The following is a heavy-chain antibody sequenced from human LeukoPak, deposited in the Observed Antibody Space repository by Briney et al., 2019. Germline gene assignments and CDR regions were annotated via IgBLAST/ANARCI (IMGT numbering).Heavy chain of an antibody. CDR2: ISYDGSNK. Sequence: GGSLRLSCAASGFTVSSKYMSWIRQAPGKGLEWVAVISYDGSNKYYADSVKGRFTISRDNSKNTLYLQMNSLRTEDTAVYYCAKDLSGSYSMFDYWGQGTLVTVSS. D-gene: IGHD3-10*01. V-gene: IGHV3-30*18. CDR3: AKDLSGSYSMFDY. J-gene: IGHJ4*02. CDR1: GFTVSSKY.